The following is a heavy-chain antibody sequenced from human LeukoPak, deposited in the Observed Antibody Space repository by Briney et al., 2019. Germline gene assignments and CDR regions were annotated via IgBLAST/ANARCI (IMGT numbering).Heavy chain of an antibody. D-gene: IGHD2/OR15-2a*01. CDR2: ISYDGSNE. CDR3: ARGKTSQNIVTRKTYNWFDP. J-gene: IGHJ5*02. Sequence: GGSLRLSCAASGFTFSSYVMHWVRQAPGKGLEWVAIISYDGSNEYYADSVKGRFTISRDNAKNSLYLQMKSLRAEDTAVYYCARGKTSQNIVTRKTYNWFDPWGQGTLVTVSS. CDR1: GFTFSSYV. V-gene: IGHV3-30*04.